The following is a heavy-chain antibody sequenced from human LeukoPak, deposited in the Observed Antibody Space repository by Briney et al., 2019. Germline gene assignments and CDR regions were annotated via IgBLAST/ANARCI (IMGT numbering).Heavy chain of an antibody. D-gene: IGHD5-24*01. J-gene: IGHJ6*02. CDR3: ARDRAVEMATTRDSYGMDV. CDR2: ISSSGSTI. CDR1: GFTFSDYY. V-gene: IGHV3-11*01. Sequence: GGSLRLSCAASGFTFSDYYMSWIRQAPGKGLEWVSYISSSGSTIYYADSVKGRFTISRDNAKNSLYLQMNSLRAEDTAVYYCARDRAVEMATTRDSYGMDVWGQGTTVTVSS.